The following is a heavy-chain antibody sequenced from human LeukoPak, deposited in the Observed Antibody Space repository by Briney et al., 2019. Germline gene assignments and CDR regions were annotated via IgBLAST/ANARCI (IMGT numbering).Heavy chain of an antibody. CDR2: IGTAGEI. D-gene: IGHD2-15*01. Sequence: GGSLRLSCAASGFTFSSYDIHWVRQATGKGLEWVSGIGTAGEIYYPGSVKGRFTISRQNAKKSLFLQMNSLRAEDTAVYYCARHRSGGSQDDAFDIWGQGTLVTVSS. V-gene: IGHV3-13*01. CDR1: GFTFSSYD. J-gene: IGHJ3*02. CDR3: ARHRSGGSQDDAFDI.